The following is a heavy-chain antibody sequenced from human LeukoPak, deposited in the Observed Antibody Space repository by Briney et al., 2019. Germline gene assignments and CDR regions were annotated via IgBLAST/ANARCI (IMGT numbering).Heavy chain of an antibody. CDR1: GYPFSGYA. CDR2: ISGSGDNK. D-gene: IGHD3-3*01. CDR3: AKSWKDFGVSIMPDGFNN. J-gene: IGHJ4*02. V-gene: IGHV3-23*01. Sequence: PGGSLRLSCAASGYPFSGYAMSWVRQAPGKGLEWVSVISGSGDNKYYADFVEGRFTISRDKSKDTLYLQMNSLRADDTAVYYCAKSWKDFGVSIMPDGFNNWGQGTLVTLSS.